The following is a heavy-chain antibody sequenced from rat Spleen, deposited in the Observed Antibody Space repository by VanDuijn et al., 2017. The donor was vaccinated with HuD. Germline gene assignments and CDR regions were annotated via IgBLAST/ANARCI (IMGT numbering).Heavy chain of an antibody. CDR1: GFNFSSFP. J-gene: IGHJ3*01. D-gene: IGHD4-3*01. CDR3: TREDSGSGFAY. Sequence: EVQLVESGGGIVQPGRSLKLSCAASGFNFSSFPMAWVRQAPKKGLEWVATITTSGGNTYYRDSVKGRFTISRDNAENTQYLQMNSLRSEDTATYYCTREDSGSGFAYWGQGTLVTVSS. CDR2: ITTSGGNT. V-gene: IGHV5-46*01.